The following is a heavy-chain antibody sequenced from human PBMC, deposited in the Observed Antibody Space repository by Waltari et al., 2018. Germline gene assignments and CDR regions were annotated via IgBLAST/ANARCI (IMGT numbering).Heavy chain of an antibody. CDR2: ISYDGSNK. D-gene: IGHD3-10*01. J-gene: IGHJ4*02. CDR1: GFTFRSYA. CDR3: ARDRGGTIDYYGSGSLL. V-gene: IGHV3-30-3*01. Sequence: QVQLVESGGGVVQPGRSLRLSCAASGFTFRSYALHWVRQAPGKGLEWVAVISYDGSNKYYADSVKGRFTISRDNSKNTLYLQMNSLRAEDTAVYYCARDRGGTIDYYGSGSLLWGQGTLVTVSS.